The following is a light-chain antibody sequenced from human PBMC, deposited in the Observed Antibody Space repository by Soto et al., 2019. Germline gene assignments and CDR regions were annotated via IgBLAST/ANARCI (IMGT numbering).Light chain of an antibody. CDR3: SSYTTSNTRQIV. CDR2: DVT. Sequence: QSALTRSASVSGSPGQSITISCTGTSSDVGGYNYVCWYQHHPGKAPKLIIYDVTNRPSGVSNPFSGSKSGNTASLTISGLLPQDEADYYCSSYTTSNTRQIVFGTGTKLTVL. V-gene: IGLV2-14*03. J-gene: IGLJ1*01. CDR1: SSDVGGYNY.